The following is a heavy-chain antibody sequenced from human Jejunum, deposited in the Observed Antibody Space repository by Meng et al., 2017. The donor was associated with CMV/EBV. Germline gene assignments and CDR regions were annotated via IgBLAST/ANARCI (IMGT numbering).Heavy chain of an antibody. CDR1: TFSNYG. Sequence: TFSNYGMHWVRQAPGKGLEWVAFIRYDESNKYYADSVKGRFTISRDNAKNTLWLQMNTLRPEDTAVYYCASRVGVVGATHGAFDIWGPGTMVTVSS. V-gene: IGHV3-30*02. D-gene: IGHD1-26*01. J-gene: IGHJ3*02. CDR3: ASRVGVVGATHGAFDI. CDR2: IRYDESNK.